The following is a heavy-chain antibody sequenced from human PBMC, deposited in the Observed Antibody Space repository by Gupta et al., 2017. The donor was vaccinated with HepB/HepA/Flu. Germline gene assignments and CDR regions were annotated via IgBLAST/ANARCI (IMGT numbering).Heavy chain of an antibody. Sequence: QVQLVQSGAEVKKPGASVKVSCKASGYTFTGYYMHWVRQAPGQGMEWMGWINPNSGGTNVAQKCQGWGTMTRCASIRTGGREVSRLISEETAVYSGARGGWLGGNYYYYYGMDVWGQGTTVTVSS. CDR3: ARGGWLGGNYYYYYGMDV. J-gene: IGHJ6*02. D-gene: IGHD6-19*01. CDR1: GYTFTGYY. CDR2: INPNSGGT. V-gene: IGHV1-2*04.